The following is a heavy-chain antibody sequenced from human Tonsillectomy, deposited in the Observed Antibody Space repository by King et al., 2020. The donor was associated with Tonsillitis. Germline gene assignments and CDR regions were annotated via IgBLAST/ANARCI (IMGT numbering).Heavy chain of an antibody. J-gene: IGHJ4*02. CDR3: AMTGYTSSWYFHY. V-gene: IGHV4-39*01. D-gene: IGHD6-13*01. CDR1: GDSVSSSRYY. CDR2: IYYSGST. Sequence: QLQESGPGLVKPSETLSLTCSLSGDSVSSSRYYWGWIRQPLGKGLEWIGNIYYSGSTYYNPSLKSRVTISVDIFQNQFSLNLTSVTAADTAVYYCAMTGYTSSWYFHYWGQGSLVTVSS.